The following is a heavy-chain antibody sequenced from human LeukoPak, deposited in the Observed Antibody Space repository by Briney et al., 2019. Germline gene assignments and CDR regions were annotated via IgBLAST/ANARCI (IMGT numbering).Heavy chain of an antibody. Sequence: PESPSLTSAVYGGSPSGNYSSWVPPPPQKGLEWSGEINHIGSTNYNPSLKSRVTISVDTSKNQFSLKLSSVTAADTAVYYCARFFHDYGAVNWFDPWGQGTLVTVSS. CDR1: GGSPSGNY. CDR3: ARFFHDYGAVNWFDP. J-gene: IGHJ5*02. D-gene: IGHD4-17*01. CDR2: INHIGST. V-gene: IGHV4-34*01.